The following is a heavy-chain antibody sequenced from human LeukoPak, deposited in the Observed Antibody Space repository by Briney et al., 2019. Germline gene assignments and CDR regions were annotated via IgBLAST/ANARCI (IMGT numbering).Heavy chain of an antibody. CDR3: AKATAGVEATTGFDS. Sequence: SETLSLTCAVYGGSFSGYYWSWIRQPPGKGLEWIGEINHSGSTNYNPSLESRATMSVDTSKNHFTLKLRSVTAADTAVYYCAKATAGVEATTGFDSWGHGTLVTVAS. V-gene: IGHV4-34*01. J-gene: IGHJ5*01. CDR2: INHSGST. D-gene: IGHD1-26*01. CDR1: GGSFSGYY.